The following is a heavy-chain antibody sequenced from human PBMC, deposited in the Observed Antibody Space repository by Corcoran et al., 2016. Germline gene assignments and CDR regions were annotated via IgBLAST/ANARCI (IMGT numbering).Heavy chain of an antibody. CDR2: ISYDGSNK. D-gene: IGHD2-2*01. Sequence: QVQLVESGGGVVQPGRSLRLSCAASGFTFSSYGMHWVRQAPGKGLEWVAVISYDGSNKYYADSVKGRFTISRDNSKKTRYLQMNSLRAEDTAVYYCAKGASSTSLDYWGQGTLVTVSS. CDR1: GFTFSSYG. V-gene: IGHV3-30*18. J-gene: IGHJ4*02. CDR3: AKGASSTSLDY.